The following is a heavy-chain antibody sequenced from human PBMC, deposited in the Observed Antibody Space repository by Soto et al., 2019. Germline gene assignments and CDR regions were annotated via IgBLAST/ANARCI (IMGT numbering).Heavy chain of an antibody. CDR1: GYPFIKYG. D-gene: IGHD3-9*01. CDR3: ATSYDTGLDP. J-gene: IGHJ5*02. Sequence: QLQLVQSAAEVKKPGASVRVSCKAYGYPFIKYGISWIRQAPEQGLEWMGWIKVDSGYTNYAQKFQGRVTMTADTSSATAFMELRSLRLDDTAVYFCATSYDTGLDPWGQGTVVSVSS. V-gene: IGHV1-18*04. CDR2: IKVDSGYT.